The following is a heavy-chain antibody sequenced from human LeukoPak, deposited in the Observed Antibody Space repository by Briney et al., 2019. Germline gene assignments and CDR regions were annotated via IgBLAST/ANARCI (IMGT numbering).Heavy chain of an antibody. CDR2: IYYSGST. D-gene: IGHD4-17*01. CDR3: ARGSYGDYVGDAFDI. CDR1: GGSISSYY. V-gene: IGHV4-59*01. J-gene: IGHJ3*02. Sequence: SETLSLTCTVSGGSISSYYWSWIRQPPGKGLEWIGYIYYSGSTNYNPSLKSRVTISVDTSKNQFSLKLSSVTAADTAVYYCARGSYGDYVGDAFDIWGQGTMVTVS.